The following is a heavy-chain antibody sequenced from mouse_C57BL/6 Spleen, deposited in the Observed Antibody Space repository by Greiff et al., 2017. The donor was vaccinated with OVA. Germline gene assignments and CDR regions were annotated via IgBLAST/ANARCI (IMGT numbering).Heavy chain of an antibody. CDR3: TRSGITTVVAPFDY. CDR1: GYTFTSYW. D-gene: IGHD1-1*01. Sequence: VHVKQSGTVLARPGASVKMSCKTSGYTFTSYWMHWVKQRPGQGLEWIGAIYPGNSDTSYNQKFKGTAKLTAVTSASTAYMELSSLTNEDSAVYYCTRSGITTVVAPFDYWGQGTTLTVSS. V-gene: IGHV1-5*01. CDR2: IYPGNSDT. J-gene: IGHJ2*01.